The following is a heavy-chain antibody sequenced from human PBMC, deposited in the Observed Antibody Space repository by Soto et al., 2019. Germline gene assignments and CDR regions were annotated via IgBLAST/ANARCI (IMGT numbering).Heavy chain of an antibody. V-gene: IGHV4-34*01. J-gene: IGHJ4*02. Sequence: SETLSLTCAVYGGSFSGYYWSWIRQPPGKGLEWIGEINHSGSTNYNPSLKSRVTISVDTSKNQFSLKLSSVTAADTAVYYCARGGRWLHHGGFDYWGQGTLVTVSS. CDR1: GGSFSGYY. CDR3: ARGGRWLHHGGFDY. CDR2: INHSGST. D-gene: IGHD6-19*01.